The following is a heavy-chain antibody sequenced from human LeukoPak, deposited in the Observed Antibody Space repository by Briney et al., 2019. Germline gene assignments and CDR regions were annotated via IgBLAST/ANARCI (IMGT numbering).Heavy chain of an antibody. J-gene: IGHJ6*03. V-gene: IGHV4-59*01. D-gene: IGHD2-8*02. CDR3: ARRRGQSSGPSYYYFYMDV. CDR2: IYHSGST. CDR1: GGSISTYY. Sequence: ASETLSLTCTMSGGSISGGSISTYYWSWIRQPPGKGLEWLAYIYHSGSTSYNPSLKSRVTISLDASKNQISLNLSSVTAADTAVYFCARRRGQSSGPSYYYFYMDVWGKGTTVTVSS.